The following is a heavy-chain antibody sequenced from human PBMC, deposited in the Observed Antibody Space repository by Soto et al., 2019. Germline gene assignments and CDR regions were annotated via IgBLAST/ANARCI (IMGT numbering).Heavy chain of an antibody. Sequence: SETLSLTCTVYGGSIRSSYSSWIRQPPGKGLEWIGYISDSGSNNYNPSLKSRVTISVDTSKNQFSLKLSSVTAADTAVYYCARQGIATAGTSLDYWGQGTLVTVSS. D-gene: IGHD6-13*01. CDR2: ISDSGSN. V-gene: IGHV4-59*08. CDR3: ARQGIATAGTSLDY. CDR1: GGSIRSSY. J-gene: IGHJ4*02.